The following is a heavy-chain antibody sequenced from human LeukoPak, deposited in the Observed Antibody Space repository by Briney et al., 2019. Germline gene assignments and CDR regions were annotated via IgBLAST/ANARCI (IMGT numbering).Heavy chain of an antibody. CDR1: GGSIRSYY. CDR2: IQSSGTT. J-gene: IGHJ2*01. V-gene: IGHV4-4*07. CDR3: AGLRYYYGSGSYYPAPPYWYFDL. Sequence: SETLSLTCIVSGGSIRSYYWNWIRQPAGKGLEWIGRIQSSGTTNYNPSLKSRLTMSVDTSKNQFSLRLSSVTAADTAVYYCAGLRYYYGSGSYYPAPPYWYFDLWGRGTLVTVSS. D-gene: IGHD3-10*01.